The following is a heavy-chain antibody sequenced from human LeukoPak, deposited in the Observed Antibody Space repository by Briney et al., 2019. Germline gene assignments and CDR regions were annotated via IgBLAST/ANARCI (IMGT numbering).Heavy chain of an antibody. D-gene: IGHD6-19*01. CDR3: ARRSGYSSGWYVWFDP. V-gene: IGHV4-39*01. J-gene: IGHJ5*02. CDR2: IYYSGST. CDR1: GGSISSSSYY. Sequence: PSETLSLTCTVSGGSISSSSYYCGWIRQPPGKGLEWIGSIYYSGSTYYNPSLKSRVTISVDTSKNQFSLKLSSVTAADTAVYYCARRSGYSSGWYVWFDPWGQGTLVTVSS.